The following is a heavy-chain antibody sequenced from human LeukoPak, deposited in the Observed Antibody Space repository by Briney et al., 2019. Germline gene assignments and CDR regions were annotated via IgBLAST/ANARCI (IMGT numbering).Heavy chain of an antibody. CDR1: GFTFDDYA. Sequence: QPGGSLRLSCAASGFTFDDYAMHWVRQAPGKGLEWVSGISWNSGSIGYADSVKSRFTISRDNAKNSLYLQMNSLRAEDMALYYCAKSSGWYGFDYWGQGTLVTVSS. D-gene: IGHD6-19*01. V-gene: IGHV3-9*03. CDR3: AKSSGWYGFDY. J-gene: IGHJ4*02. CDR2: ISWNSGSI.